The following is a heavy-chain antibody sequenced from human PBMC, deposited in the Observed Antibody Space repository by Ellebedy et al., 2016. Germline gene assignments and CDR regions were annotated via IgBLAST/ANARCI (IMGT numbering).Heavy chain of an antibody. CDR2: INSDGRDT. J-gene: IGHJ4*02. Sequence: GGSLRLSCAASGFTLSTYWMHWVRQAPGGGLVWVSRINSDGRDTSYADSVKGRFTISRDNAKNTLSLQMNSLRAEDTAVYFCARGLYSSGSSTSSNLGGYWGQGTLVTVSS. CDR3: ARGLYSSGSSTSSNLGGY. CDR1: GFTLSTYW. D-gene: IGHD6-19*01. V-gene: IGHV3-74*01.